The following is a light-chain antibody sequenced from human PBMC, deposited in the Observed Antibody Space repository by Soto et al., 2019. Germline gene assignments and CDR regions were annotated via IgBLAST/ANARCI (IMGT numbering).Light chain of an antibody. V-gene: IGLV4-60*02. CDR3: ETWDSNSWV. CDR2: VEGRGSY. J-gene: IGLJ3*02. CDR1: SGHNSYI. Sequence: QSVLTQSSSASASLGSSVKLTCALSSGHNSYIIAWHQQQPGKAPRYLMTVEGRGSYNKGSGVPDRFSGSSSGADRYLTISNLQFEDEADYYCETWDSNSWVFGGGTKLTVL.